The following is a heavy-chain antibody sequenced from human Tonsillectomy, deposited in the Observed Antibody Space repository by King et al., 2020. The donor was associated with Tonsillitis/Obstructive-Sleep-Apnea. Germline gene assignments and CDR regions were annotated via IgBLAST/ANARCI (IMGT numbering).Heavy chain of an antibody. Sequence: VQLVESGGGVVQPGRSLRLSCAASGFTFSSYTMNWVRQAPGKGLEWVAVISFDGSNKYYADSVKGRFTISRDESNNTLFLHMNSLRVEDTAVYYCARGWGGTFDYWGQGTLVTVSS. CDR3: ARGWGGTFDY. J-gene: IGHJ4*02. D-gene: IGHD1-26*01. V-gene: IGHV3-30*04. CDR1: GFTFSSYT. CDR2: ISFDGSNK.